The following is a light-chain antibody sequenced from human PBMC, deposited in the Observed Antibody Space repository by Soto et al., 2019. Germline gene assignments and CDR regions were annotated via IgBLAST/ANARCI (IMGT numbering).Light chain of an antibody. J-gene: IGKJ1*01. Sequence: EIVMTQSPATLSVSPGERATLSCGASQSVSNGLAWYQQKPGQAPRLLIYDASNRATGIPARFSGSGSGTDFTLTISSLEPEDFAFYFCQQRSHWPTFGQGTKVDIK. CDR3: QQRSHWPT. V-gene: IGKV3-11*01. CDR1: QSVSNG. CDR2: DAS.